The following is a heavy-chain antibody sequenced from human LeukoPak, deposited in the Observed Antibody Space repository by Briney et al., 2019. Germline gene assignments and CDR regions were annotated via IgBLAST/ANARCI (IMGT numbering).Heavy chain of an antibody. CDR2: IIPILGIA. J-gene: IGHJ4*02. CDR1: GGTFSSYT. V-gene: IGHV1-69*02. D-gene: IGHD2-15*01. CDR3: AAHIVVVVAATDY. Sequence: ASVKVSCKASGGTFSSYTIGWVRQAPGQGLEWMGRIIPILGIANYAQKFQGRVTITADKSTSTAYMELSSLRSEDTAVYYCAAHIVVVVAATDYWGQGTLVTVSS.